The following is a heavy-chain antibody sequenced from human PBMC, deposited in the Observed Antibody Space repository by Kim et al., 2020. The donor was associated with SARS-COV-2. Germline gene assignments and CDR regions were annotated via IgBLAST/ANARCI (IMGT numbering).Heavy chain of an antibody. CDR2: SSTI. J-gene: IGHJ4*02. Sequence: SSTIYYGDSVKGRFTISRDKAKNALYLQMNSLRDGDTAVYYCARGGGIDYWGQGTLVTVSS. CDR3: ARGGGIDY. V-gene: IGHV3-48*02. D-gene: IGHD3-16*01.